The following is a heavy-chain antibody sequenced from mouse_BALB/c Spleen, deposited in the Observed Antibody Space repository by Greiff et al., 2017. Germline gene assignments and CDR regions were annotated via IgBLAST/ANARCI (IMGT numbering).Heavy chain of an antibody. CDR1: GYTFTDYN. Sequence: EVQLQQSGPELVKPGASVKISCKASGYTFTDYNMHWVKQSHGKSLEWIGYIYPYNGGTGYNQKFKSKATLTVDNSSSTAYMELRSLTSEDSAVYYCARRELGRGYFDYWGQGTTLTVSS. CDR3: ARRELGRGYFDY. CDR2: IYPYNGGT. D-gene: IGHD4-1*01. J-gene: IGHJ2*01. V-gene: IGHV1S29*02.